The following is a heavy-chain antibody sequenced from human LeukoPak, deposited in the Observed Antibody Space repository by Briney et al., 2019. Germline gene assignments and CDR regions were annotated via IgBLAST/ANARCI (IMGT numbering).Heavy chain of an antibody. D-gene: IGHD4-17*01. J-gene: IGHJ6*03. Sequence: PSGTLSLTGAVSGGSISSSNWWSWVRQPPGKGLEWIGEIYHSGSTNYNPSLKSRVTISVDKSKNQFSLKLSSVTAADTAVYYCASSFGTSVRDTLMYYYYMDVWGKGTTVTVSS. V-gene: IGHV4-4*02. CDR2: IYHSGST. CDR3: ASSFGTSVRDTLMYYYYMDV. CDR1: GGSISSSNW.